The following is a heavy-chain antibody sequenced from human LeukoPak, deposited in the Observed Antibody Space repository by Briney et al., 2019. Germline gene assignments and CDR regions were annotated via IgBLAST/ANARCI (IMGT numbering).Heavy chain of an antibody. D-gene: IGHD6-19*01. CDR1: GFTFSNYW. V-gene: IGHV3-74*01. CDR3: ARDPIGGSGWYPYFDH. CDR2: INGDGSSI. J-gene: IGHJ4*02. Sequence: GGSLRLSCAASGFTFSNYWMHWVRQAPGKGLVWVSRINGDGSSIAYADSVKGRFTISRDNAKNTLYLQMNSLRAEDTAVYYCARDPIGGSGWYPYFDHWGQGTLVTVSS.